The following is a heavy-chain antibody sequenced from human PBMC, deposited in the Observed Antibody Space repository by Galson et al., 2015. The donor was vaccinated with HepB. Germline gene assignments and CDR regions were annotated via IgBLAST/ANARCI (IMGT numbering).Heavy chain of an antibody. CDR2: IWYDGSNK. Sequence: SLRLSCAASGFTFSSYGMHWVRQAPGKGLEWVAVIWYDGSNKYYADSVKGRFTISRDNSKNTLYLQMNSLRAEDTAVYYCARERGGYGMDVWGQGTTVTVSS. CDR3: ARERGGYGMDV. J-gene: IGHJ6*02. CDR1: GFTFSSYG. V-gene: IGHV3-33*01. D-gene: IGHD3-10*01.